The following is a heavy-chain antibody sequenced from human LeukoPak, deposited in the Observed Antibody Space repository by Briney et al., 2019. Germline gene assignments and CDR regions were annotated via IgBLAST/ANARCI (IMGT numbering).Heavy chain of an antibody. CDR1: GFSVSNTY. V-gene: IGHV3-53*01. J-gene: IGHJ4*02. D-gene: IGHD2-21*02. CDR3: AKEPRHCGSDCFSLLDS. CDR2: IYSGGNT. Sequence: GGSLRLSCAASGFSVSNTYMSWVRQAPGKGLEWVSIIYSGGNTYYADSVKGRFTISRDNSKNTLYLQMSGLRAEDTAVYYCAKEPRHCGSDCFSLLDSWGQGTLVTVSS.